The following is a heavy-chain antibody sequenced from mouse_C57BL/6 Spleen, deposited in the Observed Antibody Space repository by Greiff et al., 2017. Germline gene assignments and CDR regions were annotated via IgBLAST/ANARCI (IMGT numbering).Heavy chain of an antibody. CDR3: ARYMGYYGSSSYWYFDV. CDR1: GFTFTDYY. D-gene: IGHD1-1*01. CDR2: IRNKANGYTT. V-gene: IGHV7-3*01. J-gene: IGHJ1*03. Sequence: EVMLVESGGGLVQPGGSLSLSCAASGFTFTDYYMSWVRQPPGKALEWLGFIRNKANGYTTEYSASVKGRFTISRDNSQSILYLQMNALRAEDSATYYCARYMGYYGSSSYWYFDVWGTGTTVTVSS.